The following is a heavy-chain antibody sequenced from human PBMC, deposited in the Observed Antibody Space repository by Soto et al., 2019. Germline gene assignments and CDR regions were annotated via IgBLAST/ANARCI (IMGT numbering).Heavy chain of an antibody. V-gene: IGHV1-3*01. CDR3: ARGLNVYYFDY. CDR1: GYTFTSYG. J-gene: IGHJ4*02. Sequence: QVQLVQSGAEVKKPGASVKVSCKASGYTFTSYGMHWVRQAPGQRLEWMGWINAGNGNTKHSQKVQGRVTITRDTSASTAYMELSSLRSEDTAVYYCARGLNVYYFDYWGQGTLVTVSS. CDR2: INAGNGNT. D-gene: IGHD3-16*01.